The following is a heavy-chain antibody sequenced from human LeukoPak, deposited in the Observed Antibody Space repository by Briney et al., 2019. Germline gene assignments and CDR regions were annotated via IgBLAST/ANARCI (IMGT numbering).Heavy chain of an antibody. V-gene: IGHV3-48*03. Sequence: GGSLRLSCAASGFTFSSYEMNWVRQAPGKRLEWVSYISSSGSTIYYADSVKGRFTISRDNAKNSLYLQMNSLRAEDTAVYYCARALHCSSTSCYPHAFDIWGQGTMVTVSS. CDR2: ISSSGSTI. J-gene: IGHJ3*02. CDR1: GFTFSSYE. D-gene: IGHD2-2*01. CDR3: ARALHCSSTSCYPHAFDI.